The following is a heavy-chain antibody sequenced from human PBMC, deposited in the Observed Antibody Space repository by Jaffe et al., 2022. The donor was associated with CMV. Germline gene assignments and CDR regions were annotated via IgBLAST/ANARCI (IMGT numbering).Heavy chain of an antibody. CDR2: INHSGST. J-gene: IGHJ1*01. D-gene: IGHD2-15*01. CDR1: GGSLSGYY. Sequence: QVHLQQWGAGLLKPSETLSLTCAVYGGSLSGYYWSWIRQPPGKGLEWIGEINHSGSTNYSPSLKSRVTISVDTSRSQFSLKLRSVTAADTAVYYCARGKDIDVVVVTTEYFQYWGQGALVTVSS. CDR3: ARGKDIDVVVVTTEYFQY. V-gene: IGHV4-34*01.